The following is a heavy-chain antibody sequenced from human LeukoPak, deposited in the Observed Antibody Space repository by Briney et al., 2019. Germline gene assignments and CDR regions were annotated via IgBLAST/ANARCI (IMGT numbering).Heavy chain of an antibody. CDR2: INHSGST. CDR1: GFTFSSYG. CDR3: ARGRGGSYWGGAYYYYYMDV. Sequence: GSLRLSCAASGFTFSSYGMTWVRQAPGKGLEWIGEINHSGSTNYNPSLKSRVTISVDTSKNQFSLKLSSVTAADTAVYYCARGRGGSYWGGAYYYYYMDVWGKGTTVTVSS. D-gene: IGHD1-26*01. J-gene: IGHJ6*03. V-gene: IGHV4-34*01.